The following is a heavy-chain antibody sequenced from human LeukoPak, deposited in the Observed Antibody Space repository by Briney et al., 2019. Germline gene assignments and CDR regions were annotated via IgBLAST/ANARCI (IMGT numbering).Heavy chain of an antibody. CDR2: ISYDGSNK. Sequence: GGSLRLSCAASGFTFSSYWMSWVRQAPGKGLEWVAFISYDGSNKYYADSVKGRFTISRDNSKNTLYLQMNSLRAEDTAVYYCAKSPMVRGVKYYYYMDVWGKGTTVTVS. J-gene: IGHJ6*03. CDR3: AKSPMVRGVKYYYYMDV. V-gene: IGHV3-30*18. CDR1: GFTFSSYW. D-gene: IGHD3-10*01.